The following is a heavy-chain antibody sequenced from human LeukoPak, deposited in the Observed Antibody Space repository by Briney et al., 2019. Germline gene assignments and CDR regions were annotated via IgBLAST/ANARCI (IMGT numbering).Heavy chain of an antibody. CDR1: GGSFSGYY. Sequence: PSETLSLTCAVYGGSFSGYYWSWIRQPPGKGLEWIGEINHNGSTNYNPSLKSRVTISVDTSKNQFSLKLSSVTAADTAVYYCARGPRYYYDSSGNRGAFDIWGQGTMVTVSS. D-gene: IGHD3-22*01. CDR3: ARGPRYYYDSSGNRGAFDI. J-gene: IGHJ3*02. V-gene: IGHV4-34*01. CDR2: INHNGST.